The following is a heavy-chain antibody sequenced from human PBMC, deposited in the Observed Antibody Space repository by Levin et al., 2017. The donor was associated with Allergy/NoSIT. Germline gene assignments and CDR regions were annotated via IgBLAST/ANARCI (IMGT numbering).Heavy chain of an antibody. J-gene: IGHJ4*02. D-gene: IGHD3-10*01. CDR3: ARSGRVQGVIITPPIGY. V-gene: IGHV7-4-1*02. Sequence: GESLKISCKASGYTFTSYAMNWVRQAPGQGLEWMGWINTNTGNPTYAQGFTGRFVFSLDTSVSTAYLQISSLKAEDTAVYYCARSGRVQGVIITPPIGYWGQGTLVTVSS. CDR2: INTNTGNP. CDR1: GYTFTSYA.